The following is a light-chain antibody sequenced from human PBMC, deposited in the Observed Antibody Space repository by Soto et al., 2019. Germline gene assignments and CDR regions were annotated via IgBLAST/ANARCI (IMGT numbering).Light chain of an antibody. CDR1: QSVGSY. CDR2: DAS. CDR3: QQRSNSPRGI. Sequence: EIVLTQSPATLSLSPGERATLACRASQSVGSYLAWYQHKPGQAPRLLIHDASNRATGIPARFSGSGSGTDFTLTISSLEPEDSAVYYCQQRSNSPRGIFGQGTKLEIK. J-gene: IGKJ2*02. V-gene: IGKV3-11*01.